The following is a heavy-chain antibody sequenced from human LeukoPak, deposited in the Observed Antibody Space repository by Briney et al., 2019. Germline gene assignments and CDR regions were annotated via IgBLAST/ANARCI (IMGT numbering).Heavy chain of an antibody. V-gene: IGHV4-4*07. CDR1: GGSISSYY. D-gene: IGHD3-9*01. J-gene: IGHJ5*02. Sequence: SETLSLTCTVSGGSISSYYWSWIRQPAGKGLEWIGRIYTSGSTNYNPSLKSRVTMSVDTSKNQFSLKLSSVTAADTAVYYCARANRITIFSKFDPWGQGTLVTVSS. CDR3: ARANRITIFSKFDP. CDR2: IYTSGST.